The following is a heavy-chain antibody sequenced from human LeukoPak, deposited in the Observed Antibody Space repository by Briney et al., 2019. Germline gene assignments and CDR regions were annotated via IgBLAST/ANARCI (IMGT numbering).Heavy chain of an antibody. CDR1: GYTFTGYY. CDR2: INPNSGGT. Sequence: GASVKVSCKASGYTFTGYYMHWVRQAPGQGLEWMGWINPNSGGTNYAQKFQGRVTMTRDTPISTAYMALSRLRSDDTAVYYCARALPQYSGSYFSYWGQGTLVTVSS. J-gene: IGHJ4*02. D-gene: IGHD1-26*01. V-gene: IGHV1-2*02. CDR3: ARALPQYSGSYFSY.